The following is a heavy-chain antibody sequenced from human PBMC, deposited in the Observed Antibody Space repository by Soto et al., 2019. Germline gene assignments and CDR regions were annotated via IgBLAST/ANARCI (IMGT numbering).Heavy chain of an antibody. Sequence: SVKVSCKASGGTFSSCAISWVRQAPGQGLEWMGGIIPIFGTANYAQKFQGRVTITADESTSTAYMELSSLRSEDTAVYYCASNPTYYYDSSSVPPAFDIWGQGTMVTVSS. D-gene: IGHD3-22*01. CDR1: GGTFSSCA. CDR2: IIPIFGTA. CDR3: ASNPTYYYDSSSVPPAFDI. J-gene: IGHJ3*02. V-gene: IGHV1-69*13.